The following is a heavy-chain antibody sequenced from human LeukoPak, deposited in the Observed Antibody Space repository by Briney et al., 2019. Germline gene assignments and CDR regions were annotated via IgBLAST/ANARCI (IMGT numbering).Heavy chain of an antibody. V-gene: IGHV3-33*01. Sequence: GRSLRLSCAASGFTFSSYGMHWVRQAPGKGLEWVAVIWYDGSNKYYADSMKGRFTISRDNSKNTLYLQMNSLRAEDTAVYYCARSRVYSSSSHFDYWGQGTLVTVSS. J-gene: IGHJ4*02. CDR3: ARSRVYSSSSHFDY. D-gene: IGHD6-13*01. CDR1: GFTFSSYG. CDR2: IWYDGSNK.